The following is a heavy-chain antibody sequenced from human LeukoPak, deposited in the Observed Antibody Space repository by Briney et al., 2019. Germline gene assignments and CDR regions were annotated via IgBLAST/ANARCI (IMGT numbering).Heavy chain of an antibody. V-gene: IGHV3-7*01. Sequence: GGSLRLSCAASGITFSSHWMSWVRQAAGKGLEWVANIKQDGSEKYYVDSVKGRFTISRDNAKNSLYLQMNSLRAEDTAVYYCARNLRPGSSYGYYYGMDLWGRGTPVTVS. J-gene: IGHJ6*02. CDR2: IKQDGSEK. CDR1: GITFSSHW. D-gene: IGHD3-10*01. CDR3: ARNLRPGSSYGYYYGMDL.